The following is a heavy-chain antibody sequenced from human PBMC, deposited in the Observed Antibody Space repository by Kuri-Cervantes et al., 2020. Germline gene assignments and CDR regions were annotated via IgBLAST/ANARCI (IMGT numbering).Heavy chain of an antibody. V-gene: IGHV3-48*01. Sequence: GGSLRLSCVASGFTFSSCGINWVRQAPGKGLEWLSYISSDGSAKYYADSVKGRFTISRDNARNSLYLQMNSLRAEDTAVYYCARGHYYYGMDVWGQGTTVTVSS. CDR1: GFTFSSCG. J-gene: IGHJ6*02. CDR3: ARGHYYYGMDV. CDR2: ISSDGSAK.